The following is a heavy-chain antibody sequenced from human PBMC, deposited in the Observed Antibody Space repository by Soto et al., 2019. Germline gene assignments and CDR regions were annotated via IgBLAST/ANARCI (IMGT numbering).Heavy chain of an antibody. D-gene: IGHD1-26*01. CDR3: ARDSYGVDY. J-gene: IGHJ4*02. CDR1: GFTFSSYG. V-gene: IGHV3-33*01. Sequence: QVQLVESGGGVVQPGRSLRLSCAASGFTFSSYGMHWVRQAPGKGLEWVAVIWYDGSNKYYADSVKGRFTISRDNSKNTLYLQMYSLSADDTAVYYCARDSYGVDYWGQGTLVTVSS. CDR2: IWYDGSNK.